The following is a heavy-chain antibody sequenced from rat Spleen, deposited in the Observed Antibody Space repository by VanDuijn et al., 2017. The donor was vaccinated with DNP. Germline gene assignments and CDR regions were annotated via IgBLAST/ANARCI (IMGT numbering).Heavy chain of an antibody. Sequence: EVQLQESGPGLVTPPQSLSLTCSVTGYSITSNYWGWIRKFPGSEMEWMGNISYGGSTRYNPSLKSRISITRDTSKNQFFLQLNSLTTEDTATYYCARLRLEWEVRAMDAWGQGTSVTVSS. V-gene: IGHV3-1*01. CDR3: ARLRLEWEVRAMDA. CDR2: ISYGGST. D-gene: IGHD1-1*01. CDR1: GYSITSNY. J-gene: IGHJ4*01.